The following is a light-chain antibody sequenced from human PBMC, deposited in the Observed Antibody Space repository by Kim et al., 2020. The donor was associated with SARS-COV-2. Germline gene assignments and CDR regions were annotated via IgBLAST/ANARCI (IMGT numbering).Light chain of an antibody. J-gene: IGKJ2*01. CDR1: QSVSSSY. V-gene: IGKV3-20*01. CDR2: GAS. CDR3: QQYGNLYT. Sequence: SLSPGERVTLSCRASQSVSSSYLAWYQQKPGQAPRLLIYGASSRATGIPDRFSGSGSGTDFTLTISRLEPEDFAVYYCQQYGNLYTFGQGTKLEIK.